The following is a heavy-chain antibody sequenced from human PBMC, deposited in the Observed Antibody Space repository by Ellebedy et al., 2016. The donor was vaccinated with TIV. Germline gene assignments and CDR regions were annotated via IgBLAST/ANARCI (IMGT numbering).Heavy chain of an antibody. J-gene: IGHJ4*02. CDR2: IWYDGSNK. CDR1: GFSFSSYG. D-gene: IGHD3-22*01. Sequence: LSLTCAASGFSFSSYGMLWVRQSPGKGLEWVAIIWYDGSNKYYADSVKGRFTISRDNSKNTLYLQMNSLRAEDTAVYYCARDRGTTMIVSDYWGQGTLVTVSS. CDR3: ARDRGTTMIVSDY. V-gene: IGHV3-33*01.